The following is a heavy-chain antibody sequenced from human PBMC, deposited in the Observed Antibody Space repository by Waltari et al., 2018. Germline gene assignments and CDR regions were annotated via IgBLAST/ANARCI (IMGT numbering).Heavy chain of an antibody. CDR2: IGTNSGNP. CDR1: GYTFTTYA. J-gene: IGHJ4*01. CDR3: ARVRCSGGSCYSGFDI. D-gene: IGHD2-15*01. V-gene: IGHV7-4-1*02. Sequence: QVHLVQSGSELKKPGASVKVSCKASGYTFTTYAINWVRQAPGQGLEWMGWIGTNSGNPTYAHGFTGRFVFSLDTSVSTTYLEISNLKAEDTAIYYCARVRCSGGSCYSGFDIWGQGTLVTVSS.